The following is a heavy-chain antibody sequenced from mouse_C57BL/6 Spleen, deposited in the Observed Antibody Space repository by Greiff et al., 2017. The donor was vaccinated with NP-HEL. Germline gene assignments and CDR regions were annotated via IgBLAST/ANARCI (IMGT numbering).Heavy chain of an antibody. CDR1: GYTFTSYW. CDR3: ARGHYYGSSPWFAY. J-gene: IGHJ3*01. Sequence: QVQLQQPGAELVRPGSSVKLSCKASGYTFTSYWMHWVKQRPIQGLEWIGNIDPSDSATHYNQKFKDKATLTVDKSSSTAYMQLSSLTSEDSAVYYCARGHYYGSSPWFAYWGQGTLVTVSA. D-gene: IGHD1-1*01. V-gene: IGHV1-52*01. CDR2: IDPSDSAT.